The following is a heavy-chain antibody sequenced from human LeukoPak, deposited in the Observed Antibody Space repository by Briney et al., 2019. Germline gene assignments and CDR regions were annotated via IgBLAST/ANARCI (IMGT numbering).Heavy chain of an antibody. J-gene: IGHJ4*02. D-gene: IGHD6-19*01. CDR1: GGSISSGGYS. CDR3: ARQYSSGWQYFDY. V-gene: IGHV4-31*03. Sequence: SQTLSLTCTVSGGSISSGGYSWNWLRQHPGQGLEWSGYIYSSGSTYYNPSLKSRVTISVDTSKNQFSLKLSSVTAADTAVYYCARQYSSGWQYFDYWGQGTLVTVSS. CDR2: IYSSGST.